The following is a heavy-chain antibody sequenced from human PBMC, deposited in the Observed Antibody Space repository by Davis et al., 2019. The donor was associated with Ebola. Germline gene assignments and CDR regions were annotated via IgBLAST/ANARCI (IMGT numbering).Heavy chain of an antibody. CDR1: GYTFTGYY. J-gene: IGHJ6*02. CDR2: ISAYNGNT. CDR3: ARDLFGEFHMYYYGMDV. V-gene: IGHV1-18*04. D-gene: IGHD3-10*01. Sequence: AASVKVSCKASGYTFTGYYMHWVRQAPGQRLEWMGWISAYNGNTNYAQKLQGRVTMTTDTSTSTAYMELRSLRSDDTAVYYCARDLFGEFHMYYYGMDVWGQGTTVTVSS.